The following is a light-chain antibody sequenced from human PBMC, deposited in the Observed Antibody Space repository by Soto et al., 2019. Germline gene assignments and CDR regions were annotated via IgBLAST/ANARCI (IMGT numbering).Light chain of an antibody. V-gene: IGKV3-11*01. CDR3: QQRSNWPIT. CDR2: DAS. CDR1: QSVSSY. J-gene: IGKJ5*01. Sequence: EIVLTQSPATLSLSPGEIATLSCRASQSVSSYLAWYQRKPGQAPRLLIYDASNRATGIPARFSGSGSGTDFTLTISSLEPEDFAVYYCQQRSNWPITFGQGTRLEIK.